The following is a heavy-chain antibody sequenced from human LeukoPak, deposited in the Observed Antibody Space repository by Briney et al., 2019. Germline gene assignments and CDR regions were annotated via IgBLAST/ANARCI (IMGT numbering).Heavy chain of an antibody. CDR1: GFTFSPHY. CDR3: AKNRGMGGYFDY. Sequence: PGGSLRLSCAASGFTFSPHYMDWVRQPPGQGLEWVANIKQDGSEKYYVDSVKGRFTISRDNVNNSLSLQMTSLRAEDTAVYYCAKNRGMGGYFDYWGQGILVTVSS. D-gene: IGHD3-16*01. CDR2: IKQDGSEK. V-gene: IGHV3-7*01. J-gene: IGHJ4*02.